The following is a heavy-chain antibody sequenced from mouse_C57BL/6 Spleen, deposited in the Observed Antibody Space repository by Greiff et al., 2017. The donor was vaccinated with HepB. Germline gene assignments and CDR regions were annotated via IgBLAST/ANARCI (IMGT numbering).Heavy chain of an antibody. D-gene: IGHD5-5*01. CDR1: GYSITSGYY. V-gene: IGHV3-6*01. CDR3: ARAYLRNWFAY. Sequence: EVKLQESGPGLVKPSQSLSLTCSVTGYSITSGYYWNWIRQFPGNKLEWMGYISYDGSNNYNPSLKNRISITRDTSKNQFFLKLNSVTTEDTATYYCARAYLRNWFAYWGQGTLVTVSA. J-gene: IGHJ3*01. CDR2: ISYDGSN.